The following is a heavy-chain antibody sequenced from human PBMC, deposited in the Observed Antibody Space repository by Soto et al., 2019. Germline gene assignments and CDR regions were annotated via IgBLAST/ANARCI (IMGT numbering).Heavy chain of an antibody. CDR3: ARVPYSSSSGYYYYYGMDV. Sequence: QVQLVQSGAEVKKPGASVKVSCKASGYTFTSYYMHWVRQAPAQGLEWMGIINPSGGSTSYAQKFQGRVTMTRDTSTSTVYMELSSLRSEDTAVYYCARVPYSSSSGYYYYYGMDVWGQGTTVTVSS. D-gene: IGHD6-6*01. CDR1: GYTFTSYY. CDR2: INPSGGST. J-gene: IGHJ6*02. V-gene: IGHV1-46*01.